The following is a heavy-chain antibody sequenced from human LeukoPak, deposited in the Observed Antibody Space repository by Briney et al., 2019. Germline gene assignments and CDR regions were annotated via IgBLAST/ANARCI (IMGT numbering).Heavy chain of an antibody. V-gene: IGHV4-34*01. Sequence: SETLSLTCAVYGGSLSDYYWSWIRQSPGKGLEWIGEISHRGRTYYNLSLKSRVTISIDTSKNQFSLEVNSVSAADTAVYFCARGPYSYDSSGAFDIWGQGTMVTVSS. CDR3: ARGPYSYDSSGAFDI. D-gene: IGHD3-22*01. CDR2: ISHRGRT. CDR1: GGSLSDYY. J-gene: IGHJ3*02.